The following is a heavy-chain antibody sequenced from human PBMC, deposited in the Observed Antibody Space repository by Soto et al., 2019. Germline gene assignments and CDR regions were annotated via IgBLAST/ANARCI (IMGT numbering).Heavy chain of an antibody. CDR3: ARTFENSSGWYGRLYYYYYMDV. D-gene: IGHD6-19*01. CDR2: ISAYNGNT. V-gene: IGHV1-18*01. J-gene: IGHJ6*03. CDR1: GYTFTSYG. Sequence: ASVKVSCKASGYTFTSYGISWVRQAPGQGLEWMGWISAYNGNTNYAQKLQGRVTMTTDTSTSTAYMELRSLRSDDTAVYYCARTFENSSGWYGRLYYYYYMDVWGKGTTVTVSS.